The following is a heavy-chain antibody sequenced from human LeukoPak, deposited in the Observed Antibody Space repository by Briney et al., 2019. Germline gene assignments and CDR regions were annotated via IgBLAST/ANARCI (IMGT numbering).Heavy chain of an antibody. V-gene: IGHV3-23*01. Sequence: GRSLRLSCAASGFSFSSDAMHWVRQAPGKGLEWISGISGSGASTYYADSVKGRFTISRDDSRNTLYLQMNSLRGDDTAVYYCAKDVGKWESLHFFDYWGQGTLVTVSS. CDR3: AKDVGKWESLHFFDY. D-gene: IGHD1-26*01. CDR2: ISGSGAST. CDR1: GFSFSSDA. J-gene: IGHJ4*02.